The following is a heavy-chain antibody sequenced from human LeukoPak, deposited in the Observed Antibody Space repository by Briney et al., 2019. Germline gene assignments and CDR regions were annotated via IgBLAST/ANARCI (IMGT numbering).Heavy chain of an antibody. CDR2: IYYSGST. Sequence: SETLSLTCTVSGGSISSYYWSWIRQPPGKGLEWIGSIYYSGSTKYNPSLKSRVTISVDTSKNQFSLKLGSVTAADTAVYYCARGLAVAGTTAYYYGMDVWGQGTTVTVSS. CDR3: ARGLAVAGTTAYYYGMDV. CDR1: GGSISSYY. J-gene: IGHJ6*02. V-gene: IGHV4-59*01. D-gene: IGHD6-19*01.